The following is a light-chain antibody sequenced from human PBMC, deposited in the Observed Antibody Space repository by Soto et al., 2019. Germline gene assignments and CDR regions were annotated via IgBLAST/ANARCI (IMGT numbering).Light chain of an antibody. Sequence: DIQMTQSTSALSTSVGDRVTITCRASQYISTCLSWYQQKPGKAPKLLMFAASNLQCGVPSRFRGSVSGTSVTLTIISLQAEDFSTYYCQQSYSTLFTFGQGTK. CDR2: AAS. V-gene: IGKV1-39*01. CDR1: QYISTC. J-gene: IGKJ1*01. CDR3: QQSYSTLFT.